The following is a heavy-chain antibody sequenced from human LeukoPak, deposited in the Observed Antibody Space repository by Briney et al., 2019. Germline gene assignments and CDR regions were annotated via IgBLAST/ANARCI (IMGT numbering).Heavy chain of an antibody. Sequence: GGSLRLSCAASGFTFTTYWMHWVRQAPGKGLVWVSHINSDGSITSYADSVKGRFTISRDNAKNTLYLQMNSLRAEDTAVYYCVRDAVDTANAVWGQGTTVTVSS. J-gene: IGHJ6*02. V-gene: IGHV3-74*01. CDR2: INSDGSIT. CDR3: VRDAVDTANAV. D-gene: IGHD5-18*01. CDR1: GFTFTTYW.